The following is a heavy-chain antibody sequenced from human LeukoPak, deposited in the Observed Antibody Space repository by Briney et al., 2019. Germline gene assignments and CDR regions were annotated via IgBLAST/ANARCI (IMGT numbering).Heavy chain of an antibody. D-gene: IGHD2-2*01. CDR3: ARDRDIVVVPATIKVRDYGMDV. J-gene: IGHJ6*02. CDR1: GGSFSGYY. CDR2: INHSGST. Sequence: SSETLSLTCAVYGGSFSGYYWSWIRQPPGKGLEWIGEINHSGSTNYNPSLKSRVTISVDTSKNQFSLKLSSVTAADTAVYYCARDRDIVVVPATIKVRDYGMDVWGQGTTVTVSS. V-gene: IGHV4-34*01.